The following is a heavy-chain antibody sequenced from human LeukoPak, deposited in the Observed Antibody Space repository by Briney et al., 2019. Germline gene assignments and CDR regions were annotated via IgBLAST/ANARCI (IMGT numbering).Heavy chain of an antibody. CDR3: ARGYITMGYYDY. V-gene: IGHV1-18*01. Sequence: GASVKVSCKASGYTLTNYGISWVRQAPGQGLEWMGWISAYNGKTNYAQKLQGRVTMTTDTSTSTAYMELRSLRSDDTAVYYCARGYITMGYYDYWGQGTLVTVSS. CDR1: GYTLTNYG. J-gene: IGHJ4*02. D-gene: IGHD5-18*01. CDR2: ISAYNGKT.